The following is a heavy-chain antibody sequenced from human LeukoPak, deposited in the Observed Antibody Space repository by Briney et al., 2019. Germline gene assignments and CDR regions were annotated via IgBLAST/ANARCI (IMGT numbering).Heavy chain of an antibody. J-gene: IGHJ4*02. CDR2: ISSSSSTI. CDR3: ARSAVAGKGGLFDY. CDR1: GFTFSSYS. D-gene: IGHD6-19*01. V-gene: IGHV3-48*01. Sequence: GGSLRLSCAASGFTFSSYSMNWVRQAPGKGLEWVSYISSSSSTIYDADSVKGRFTISRDNAKNSLYLQMNSLRAEDTAVYYCARSAVAGKGGLFDYWGQGTLVTVSS.